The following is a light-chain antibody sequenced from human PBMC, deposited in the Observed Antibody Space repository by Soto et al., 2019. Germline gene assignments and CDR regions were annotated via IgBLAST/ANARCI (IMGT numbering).Light chain of an antibody. V-gene: IGLV8-61*01. J-gene: IGLJ3*02. CDR2: NTN. CDR3: SLYMGSGIWV. Sequence: QTVVTQETSFSVSPGGAVTLTCGLSSGSVSINYYPSWYQQTPGQAPRTLIYNTNTRSSGVPDRFSGSILGNKAALTITGAQEDDEYNYYCSLYMGSGIWVFGGGTKLTVL. CDR1: SGSVSINYY.